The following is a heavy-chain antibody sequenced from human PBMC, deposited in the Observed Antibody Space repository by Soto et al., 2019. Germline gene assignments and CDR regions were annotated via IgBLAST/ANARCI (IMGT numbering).Heavy chain of an antibody. D-gene: IGHD2-15*01. Sequence: QVQLVESGGGLVKPGGSLRLSCAASGLTLSDYYMTWIRQAPGKGLEWVSDISFSSSYTNYADSVKGRFTISRDNAKNSLCLLMHSLRAEDSSVYCGSRDVDGFGKAYYLDNWCQGTLVTVSS. CDR1: GLTLSDYY. CDR2: ISFSSSYT. V-gene: IGHV3-11*06. CDR3: SRDVDGFGKAYYLDN. J-gene: IGHJ4*02.